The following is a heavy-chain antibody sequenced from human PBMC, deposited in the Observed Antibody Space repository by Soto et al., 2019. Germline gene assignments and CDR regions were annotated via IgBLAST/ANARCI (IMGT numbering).Heavy chain of an antibody. J-gene: IGHJ4*02. CDR3: ARGVAPYYFDY. CDR2: IIPILGIT. CDR1: GGTFSSYT. D-gene: IGHD2-15*01. Sequence: SVKVSCKASGGTFSSYTISWVRQAPGQGLEWMGRIIPILGITNYAQKFQGRVTITTDTSTSTAYMELSSLRSEDTAVYYCARGVAPYYFDYWGQGTLVTVSS. V-gene: IGHV1-69*02.